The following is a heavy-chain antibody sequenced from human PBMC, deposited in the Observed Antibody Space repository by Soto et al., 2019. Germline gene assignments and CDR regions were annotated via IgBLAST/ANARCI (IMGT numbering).Heavy chain of an antibody. J-gene: IGHJ2*01. CDR3: ARKGSATTESNCYCDL. D-gene: IGHD2-15*01. Sequence: EVQLVESGGAFVQPGGSLRLSCAASGFTFSSYAIHWVRQAPGKGLEYVSAVSSNGVSTYYANSVKGRFTISRDNSHNTVYLQMGSLRTEDMAVYYCARKGSATTESNCYCDLWGRGTLVTVSS. CDR2: VSSNGVST. V-gene: IGHV3-64*01. CDR1: GFTFSSYA.